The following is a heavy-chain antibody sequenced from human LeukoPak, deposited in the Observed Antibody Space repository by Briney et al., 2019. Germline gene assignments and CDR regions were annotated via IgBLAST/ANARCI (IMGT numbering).Heavy chain of an antibody. Sequence: SVKVSCKASGGTFISYAISGVRQAPGQGLGWMGGIIPSFGTANYAQKFQGRVTITADESTSTAYMELSSLRSADTAVYSCEFGSRVSTGFDYWGQGTLVTVSS. CDR3: EFGSRVSTGFDY. CDR2: IIPSFGTA. V-gene: IGHV1-69*01. CDR1: GGTFISYA. J-gene: IGHJ4*02. D-gene: IGHD5/OR15-5a*01.